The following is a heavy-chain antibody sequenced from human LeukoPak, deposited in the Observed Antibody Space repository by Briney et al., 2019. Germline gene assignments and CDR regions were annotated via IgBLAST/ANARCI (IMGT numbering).Heavy chain of an antibody. D-gene: IGHD6-19*01. CDR3: ARDSARWAVAGTRSFDY. V-gene: IGHV3-21*01. CDR1: GFTFSSYS. J-gene: IGHJ4*02. CDR2: IGSSSSYI. Sequence: GGSLRLSCAASGFTFSSYSMNWVRQAPGKGLEWVSSIGSSSSYIYYADSVKGRFTISRDNAKNSLYLQMNSLRAEDTAVYYCARDSARWAVAGTRSFDYWGQGTLVTVSS.